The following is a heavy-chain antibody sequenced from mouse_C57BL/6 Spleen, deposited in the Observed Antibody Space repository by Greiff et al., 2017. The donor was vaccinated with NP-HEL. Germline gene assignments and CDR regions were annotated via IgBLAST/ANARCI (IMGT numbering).Heavy chain of an antibody. CDR2: ISSGGSYT. V-gene: IGHV5-6*01. J-gene: IGHJ1*03. Sequence: EGRLVESGGDLVKPGGSLKLSCAASGFTFSSYGMSWVRQTPDKRLEWVATISSGGSYTYYPDSVKGRFTISRDNAKNTLYLQMSSLKSEDTAMYYCARPRFITTVVANWYFDVWGTGTTVTVSS. CDR1: GFTFSSYG. CDR3: ARPRFITTVVANWYFDV. D-gene: IGHD1-1*01.